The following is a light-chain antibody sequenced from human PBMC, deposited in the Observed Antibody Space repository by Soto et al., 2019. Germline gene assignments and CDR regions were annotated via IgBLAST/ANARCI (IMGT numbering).Light chain of an antibody. CDR1: QSISNY. J-gene: IGKJ4*01. CDR3: QQSNSSPLT. CDR2: TAS. Sequence: DIQMTQSPSSLSASVGDRVTITCRASQSISNYLNWYQQKPGKAPKLLIYTASSSQSGVPASVSGSGSGIDFTLTISNLQPEDSATYYCQQSNSSPLTFGGGTKVEIK. V-gene: IGKV1-39*01.